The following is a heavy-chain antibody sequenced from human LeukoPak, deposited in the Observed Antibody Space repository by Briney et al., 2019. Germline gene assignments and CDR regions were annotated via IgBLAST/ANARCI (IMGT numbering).Heavy chain of an antibody. Sequence: PSGTLSLTCAVSGGSISSYYWSWIRQPPGKGLEWIGYIYYSGSTNYNPSLKSRVTISVDTSKNQFSLKLSSVTAADTAVYYCARGGVVPAAMFLGYWGQGTLVTVSS. D-gene: IGHD2-2*01. J-gene: IGHJ4*02. CDR2: IYYSGST. V-gene: IGHV4-59*01. CDR1: GGSISSYY. CDR3: ARGGVVPAAMFLGY.